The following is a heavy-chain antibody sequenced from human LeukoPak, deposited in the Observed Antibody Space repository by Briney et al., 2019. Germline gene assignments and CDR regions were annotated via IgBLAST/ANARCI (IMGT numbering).Heavy chain of an antibody. CDR2: IYNSGTT. V-gene: IGHV4-59*01. CDR1: GDSMSNYH. J-gene: IGHJ6*03. Sequence: PSETLSLTCTVSGDSMSNYHWTWIRQSPGKGLEYIGYIYNSGTTNYNPSLKSRVTISVDMSKKQFSLKLNSVTAADTAVYYCARAPFYYYMDVWGKGTTVTVSS. CDR3: ARAPFYYYMDV.